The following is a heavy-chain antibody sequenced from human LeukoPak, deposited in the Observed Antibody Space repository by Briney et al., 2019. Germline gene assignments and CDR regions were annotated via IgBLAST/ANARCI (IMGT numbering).Heavy chain of an antibody. Sequence: GGSLRLSCAASGFTFSSYSMNWVRQAPGKGLEWVSYISSSSSTIYYADSVKGRFTISRDNAKNSLYLQMNSLRAEDTAVYYCARRYCSGGSCLPFDYWGQGTLVTVSS. V-gene: IGHV3-48*01. J-gene: IGHJ4*02. CDR2: ISSSSSTI. CDR3: ARRYCSGGSCLPFDY. CDR1: GFTFSSYS. D-gene: IGHD2-15*01.